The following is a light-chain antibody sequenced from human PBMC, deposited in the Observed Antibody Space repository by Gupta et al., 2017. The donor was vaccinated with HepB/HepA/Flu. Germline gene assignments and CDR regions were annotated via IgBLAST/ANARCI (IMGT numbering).Light chain of an antibody. V-gene: IGLV1-47*01. CDR3: AAWDDSLSGVL. Sequence: QSVLTQPPSASGTPGQRVTISCSGNNSNIGSNYVYWYQQLPGAAPKLLIYRNNYRPSGVPDRFSGSKSGTSASLAISGLRSEDEADYHCAAWDDSLSGVLFAGGTKLTVL. J-gene: IGLJ2*01. CDR2: RNN. CDR1: NSNIGSNY.